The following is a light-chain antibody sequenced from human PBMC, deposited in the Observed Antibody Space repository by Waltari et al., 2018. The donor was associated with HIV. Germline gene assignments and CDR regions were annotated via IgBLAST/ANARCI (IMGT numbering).Light chain of an antibody. J-gene: IGKJ2*01. CDR3: QQYYSTPYT. Sequence: DIVMTQSPDSLVVSLGERAIINCKSSQSVLYSSNNKNYLAWYQQKPGQPPKLRIYWASTRESGVPDRFSGSGSGTDFTLTISSLQAEDVAVYYCQQYYSTPYTFGQGTKLEIK. V-gene: IGKV4-1*01. CDR1: QSVLYSSNNKNY. CDR2: WAS.